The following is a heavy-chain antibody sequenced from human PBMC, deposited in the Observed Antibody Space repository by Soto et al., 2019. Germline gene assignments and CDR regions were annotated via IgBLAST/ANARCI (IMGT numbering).Heavy chain of an antibody. CDR2: ITDTGGDA. CDR3: VRGSKDSYPGSRIFDF. J-gene: IGHJ4*02. V-gene: IGHV3-23*01. CDR1: GLTFRSRE. Sequence: PGRDLRLSCVASGLTFRSREMSWVRQSPGEGLEWVSNITDTGGDAKYADSVRGLFAISRDNSKNTLYLQMSALRAEASAISFCVRGSKDSYPGSRIFDFWGRGTLVTVSS. D-gene: IGHD3-10*01.